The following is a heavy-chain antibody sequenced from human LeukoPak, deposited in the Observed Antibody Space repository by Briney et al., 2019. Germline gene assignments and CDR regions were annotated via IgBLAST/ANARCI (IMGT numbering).Heavy chain of an antibody. Sequence: ASVKVSCKASGYTFTSYYMHWVRQAPGQGLEWMGIINPSGGSTSYAQKFQGRVTMTRDTSTSTVYMELSSLRSEDTAVYYCARDGREGYNYNYNYYYYMDVWGKGTTVTVSS. D-gene: IGHD5-24*01. CDR3: ARDGREGYNYNYNYYYYMDV. J-gene: IGHJ6*03. CDR1: GYTFTSYY. V-gene: IGHV1-46*01. CDR2: INPSGGST.